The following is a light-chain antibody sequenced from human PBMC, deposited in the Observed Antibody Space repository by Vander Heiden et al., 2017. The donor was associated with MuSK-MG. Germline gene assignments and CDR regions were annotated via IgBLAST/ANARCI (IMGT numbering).Light chain of an antibody. CDR2: EVS. CDR1: SSDVGSYNL. Sequence: SITISCTGTSSDVGSYNLVSWYQQHPGKAPKLMIYEVSKRPSGVSNRFSGSKSGNTASLTISGLQAEDEADYYCCSYAGSSTDWVFGGGTKLTVL. CDR3: CSYAGSSTDWV. J-gene: IGLJ3*02. V-gene: IGLV2-23*02.